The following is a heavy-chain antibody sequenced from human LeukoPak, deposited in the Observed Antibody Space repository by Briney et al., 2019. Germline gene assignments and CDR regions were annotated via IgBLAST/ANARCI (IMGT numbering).Heavy chain of an antibody. V-gene: IGHV1-2*02. CDR1: GYTFTGYY. J-gene: IGHJ6*02. D-gene: IGHD3-10*01. Sequence: ASVKVSCKASGYTFTGYYMHWVRQAPGQGLEWMGWINPNSGGTNYAQKFQGRVTMTTDTSTSTAYMKLRSLRSDDTAVYYCARDLKPTHLEYGSGSYYVYYYYGMDVWGQGTAVTVSS. CDR3: ARDLKPTHLEYGSGSYYVYYYYGMDV. CDR2: INPNSGGT.